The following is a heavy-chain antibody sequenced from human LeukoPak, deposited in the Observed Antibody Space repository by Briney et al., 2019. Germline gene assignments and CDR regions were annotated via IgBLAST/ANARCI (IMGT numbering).Heavy chain of an antibody. D-gene: IGHD1-14*01. CDR1: GFIFNIYG. Sequence: GGSLRLSCVASGFIFNIYGMSGVRQAPGKGLEWVSSVGGGDDIHYADSVKGRFTGYRDDAKNTVYLQMNSLRVEDTAIYFCAKDATPRNRLWDHFDSWGQGTLVSVSS. V-gene: IGHV3-23*01. J-gene: IGHJ4*02. CDR2: VGGGDDI. CDR3: AKDATPRNRLWDHFDS.